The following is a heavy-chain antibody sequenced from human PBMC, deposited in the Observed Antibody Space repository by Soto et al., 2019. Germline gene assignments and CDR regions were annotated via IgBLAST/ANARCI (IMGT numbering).Heavy chain of an antibody. CDR2: ISGSRTST. CDR3: AKAIENYSTGYYKPFYYFGVDV. J-gene: IGHJ6*02. D-gene: IGHD3-22*01. V-gene: IGHV3-23*01. CDR1: GFTFSTYA. Sequence: GGSLRLSCAASGFTFSTYAMSWVRQAPGKGLEWVSAISGSRTSTYYADSVKGRFTISRDNSKNTLYLQMNSLRVEDTAVYYCAKAIENYSTGYYKPFYYFGVDVWGQGTTVTVSS.